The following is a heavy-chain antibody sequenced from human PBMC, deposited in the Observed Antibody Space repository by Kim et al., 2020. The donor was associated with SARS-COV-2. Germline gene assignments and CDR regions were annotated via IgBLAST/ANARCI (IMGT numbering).Heavy chain of an antibody. CDR2: IHYSGST. V-gene: IGHV4-59*08. CDR1: GGSISSYY. J-gene: IGHJ4*02. CDR3: ARQGTSYPYYFDY. Sequence: SETLCLTCTFSGGSISSYYWSWIRQPPGKGLEWIGYIHYSGSTNYNPSLKSRVTISVDTSKNQFSLKLSSVTAADTAVYYCARQGTSYPYYFDYWDQGTLVTVSS. D-gene: IGHD5-18*01.